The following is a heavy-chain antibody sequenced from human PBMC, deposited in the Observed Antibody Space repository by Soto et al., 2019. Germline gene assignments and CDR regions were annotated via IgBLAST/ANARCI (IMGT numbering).Heavy chain of an antibody. J-gene: IGHJ6*02. CDR3: ARTSAAGKYYYGMDG. D-gene: IGHD6-13*01. V-gene: IGHV5-51*01. Sequence: PGESLKISCKGSGYSFTNYWIGWVRQMPGKGLEWMGIIYPGDSDTRYSPSFQGQVTISADKSISTAYLQWSSLKASDTAMYYCARTSAAGKYYYGMDGWGQGTTVTVSS. CDR2: IYPGDSDT. CDR1: GYSFTNYW.